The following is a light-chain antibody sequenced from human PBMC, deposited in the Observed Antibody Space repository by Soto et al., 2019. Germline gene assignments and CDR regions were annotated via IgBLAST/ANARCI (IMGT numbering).Light chain of an antibody. CDR2: GNS. V-gene: IGLV1-40*01. CDR1: SSNIGAGYD. J-gene: IGLJ1*01. Sequence: QSVLTQPPSVSGAPGHRVTISCTGSSSNIGAGYDVHWYQQLPGTAPKLLIYGNSNRPSGVPDRFSGSKSGTSASLAITGFQAEDEADYYCQSYDSSLSGYVFGTGTKVTVL. CDR3: QSYDSSLSGYV.